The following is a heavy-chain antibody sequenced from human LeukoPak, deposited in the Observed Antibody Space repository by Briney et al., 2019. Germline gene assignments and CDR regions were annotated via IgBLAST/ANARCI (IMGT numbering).Heavy chain of an antibody. CDR3: ARLGGYCTSNRCYTDYYYGLDV. D-gene: IGHD2-2*02. V-gene: IGHV4-4*07. CDR2: IYNSGST. CDR1: GGSISSYY. Sequence: SETLSLTCTVSGGSISSYYWSWIRQPAGKGLEWIGRIYNSGSTNYNPSLKSRVTISVDTSKNQFSLKLRSVTAADTAVYYCARLGGYCTSNRCYTDYYYGLDVWGQGTTVTVSS. J-gene: IGHJ6*02.